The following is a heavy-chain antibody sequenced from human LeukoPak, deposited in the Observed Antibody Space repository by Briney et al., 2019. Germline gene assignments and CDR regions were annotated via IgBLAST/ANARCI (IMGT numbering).Heavy chain of an antibody. CDR1: GGSLSNFY. D-gene: IGHD1-26*01. V-gene: IGHV4-4*07. J-gene: IGHJ4*01. CDR3: ARDLGRYDY. Sequence: SDTLSLTCTVSGGSLSNFYWSWLRQAAGKKLKWMGLIYTTGITAYNSSLKRRVTMSIDTSKNQFSLRLSSVTAADTAVYYCARDLGRYDYWGHGTLVAVSS. CDR2: IYTTGIT.